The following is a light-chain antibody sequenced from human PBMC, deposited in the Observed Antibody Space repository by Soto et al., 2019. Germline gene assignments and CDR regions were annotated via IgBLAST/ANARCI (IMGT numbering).Light chain of an antibody. Sequence: EVVLTQSSATLYLSPGERATLSCRASQSVTSNALAWYQQKPGQAPRLLIYGVSSRATGIPDRFSGSGSGTDFTLTISSLEPEDFAVYYCQQRSKWPLTFGGGTKVDIK. J-gene: IGKJ4*01. CDR3: QQRSKWPLT. CDR2: GVS. CDR1: QSVTSN. V-gene: IGKV3-11*01.